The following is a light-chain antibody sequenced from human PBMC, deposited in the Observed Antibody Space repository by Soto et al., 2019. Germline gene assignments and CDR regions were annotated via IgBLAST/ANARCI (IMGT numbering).Light chain of an antibody. Sequence: QSVLTQPPSASGTPGQRVTISCSGSSSNIGSNSVTWYQQLSGTAPKLLIYSNYERPSGVPDRVSGSKSGTSASLAISGLQSEDEADYYCATWDDSLIGVVFGGGTQLTV. J-gene: IGLJ2*01. V-gene: IGLV1-44*01. CDR1: SSNIGSNS. CDR3: ATWDDSLIGVV. CDR2: SNY.